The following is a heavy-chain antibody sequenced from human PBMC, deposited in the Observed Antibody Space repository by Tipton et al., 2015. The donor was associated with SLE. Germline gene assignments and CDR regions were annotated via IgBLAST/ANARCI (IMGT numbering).Heavy chain of an antibody. J-gene: IGHJ5*02. D-gene: IGHD5-18*01. CDR2: IYYTGTTT. CDR1: GETFSGYY. CDR3: ARLHGYSYGLNWFDP. V-gene: IGHV4-34*01. Sequence: TLSLTCAVYGETFSGYYWSWIRQPPGKGLEWIGSIYYTGTTTYYNSFLKSRVTMSVDTSKNQFSLRLTSVIAADTAVYYCARLHGYSYGLNWFDPWGQGTLISVSS.